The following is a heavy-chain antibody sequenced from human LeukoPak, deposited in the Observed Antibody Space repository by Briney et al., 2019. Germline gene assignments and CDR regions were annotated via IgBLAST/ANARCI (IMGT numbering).Heavy chain of an antibody. D-gene: IGHD5-18*01. V-gene: IGHV4-34*01. CDR2: INHSGST. CDR3: ARAGSYGTGFDY. CDR1: GGSFSGYY. J-gene: IGHJ4*02. Sequence: PSETLSLTCAVYGGSFSGYYWGWIRQPPGKGLEWIGEINHSGSTNYNPSLKSRVTISVDTSKNQFSLKLSSVTAADTAVYYCARAGSYGTGFDYWGQGTLVTVSS.